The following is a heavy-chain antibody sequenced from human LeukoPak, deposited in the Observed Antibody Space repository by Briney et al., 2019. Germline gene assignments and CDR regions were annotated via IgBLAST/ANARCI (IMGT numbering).Heavy chain of an antibody. CDR2: IYSGGST. CDR3: ASAGHCANGVCRNWFGP. J-gene: IGHJ5*02. CDR1: GASVSSDGYY. V-gene: IGHV4-61*02. D-gene: IGHD2-8*01. Sequence: PSETLSLTCNVSGASVSSDGYYWNWIRQPAGKGLEWIGRIYSGGSTNYNPSLKSRVTLSVDTSKNRLSLKLSYVTAADTAVYYCASAGHCANGVCRNWFGPWGQGILVTVSS.